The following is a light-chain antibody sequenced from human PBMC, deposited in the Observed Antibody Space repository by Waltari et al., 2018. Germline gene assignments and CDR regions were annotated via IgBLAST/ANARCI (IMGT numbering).Light chain of an antibody. Sequence: DTVMTQSPNSLAVSLGERDTINCKSSQNILYSSNNKNYLAWYQQKPGQPSKLLLYWASTRASAVPDRFSGSGSGSDFTLTISSLRNEDVAVYYCQQYYTIPITFGQGTRLEIK. CDR3: QQYYTIPIT. CDR2: WAS. V-gene: IGKV4-1*01. J-gene: IGKJ5*01. CDR1: QNILYSSNNKNY.